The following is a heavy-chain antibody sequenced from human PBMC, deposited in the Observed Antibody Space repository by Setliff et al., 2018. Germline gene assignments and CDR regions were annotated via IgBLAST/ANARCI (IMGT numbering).Heavy chain of an antibody. CDR1: GFTFSSFA. D-gene: IGHD3-3*01. CDR3: AKAASPLFGILGVEYYLDS. V-gene: IGHV3-23*01. CDR2: INVGGTNT. Sequence: GGSLRLSCAASGFTFSSFAMSWVRQAQGKRLEWVSIINVGGTNTYYRDSVKGRFTISRYNSKSTLYLQMNSLRAEDTAIYYCAKAASPLFGILGVEYYLDSWGQGNLVTVSS. J-gene: IGHJ4*02.